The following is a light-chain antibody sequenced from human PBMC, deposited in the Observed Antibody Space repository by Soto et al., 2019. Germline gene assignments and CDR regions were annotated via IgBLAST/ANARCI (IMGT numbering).Light chain of an antibody. CDR2: EVN. J-gene: IGLJ1*01. CDR3: SSYAGSSNV. V-gene: IGLV2-8*01. CDR1: SSDVGGYNY. Sequence: QSALTQPPSASGSPGQSVTISCTGTSSDVGGYNYVSWYQQHPGKAPKLLIYEVNKRPSGVTARFSGSKSGNTASLTVSGIQAEDEADYYCSSYAGSSNVFGTGTKLTVL.